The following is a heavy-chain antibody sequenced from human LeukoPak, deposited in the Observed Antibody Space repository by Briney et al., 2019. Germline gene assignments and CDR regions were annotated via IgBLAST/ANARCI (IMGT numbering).Heavy chain of an antibody. CDR1: GFTFSSYA. CDR2: ISGSGGST. CDR3: AKDFPSVAMVYYFDY. J-gene: IGHJ4*02. D-gene: IGHD4/OR15-4a*01. V-gene: IGHV3-23*01. Sequence: GRSLRLSCAASGFTFSSYAMSWVRQAPGKGLEWVSAISGSGGSTYYADSVKGRFTISRDNSKNTLYLQVNSLRAEDTAVYYCAKDFPSVAMVYYFDYWGQGTLVTVSS.